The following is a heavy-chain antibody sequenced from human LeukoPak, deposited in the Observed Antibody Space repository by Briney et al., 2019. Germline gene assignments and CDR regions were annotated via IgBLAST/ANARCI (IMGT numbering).Heavy chain of an antibody. J-gene: IGHJ4*02. Sequence: SETLSLTCTVSGYSISSGYYWGWIRQPPGKGLEWIGSIYHSGSTYYNPSLKSRVTISVDTSKNQFSLKLSSVTAADTAVYYCARRGYGDYLDYWGQGTLVTVSS. D-gene: IGHD4-17*01. CDR3: ARRGYGDYLDY. V-gene: IGHV4-38-2*02. CDR2: IYHSGST. CDR1: GYSISSGYY.